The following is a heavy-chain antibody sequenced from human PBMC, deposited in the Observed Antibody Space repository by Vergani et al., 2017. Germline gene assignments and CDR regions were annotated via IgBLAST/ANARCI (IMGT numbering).Heavy chain of an antibody. CDR2: INPSGGST. J-gene: IGHJ4*02. D-gene: IGHD1-1*01. CDR3: GRGGGTGIIDY. Sequence: QVQLVPSGAEVKKPGASVKDPCKASGYTLSNYHIHWVRQAPGQGLEWMGIINPSGGSTSDVQKFQGRVTMTRDTSTSTVYMALSSLRSEDTAIYFCGRGGGTGIIDYWGQGTQVTVSS. CDR1: GYTLSNYH. V-gene: IGHV1-46*03.